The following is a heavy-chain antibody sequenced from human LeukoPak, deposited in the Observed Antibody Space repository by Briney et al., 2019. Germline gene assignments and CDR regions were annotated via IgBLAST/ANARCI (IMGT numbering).Heavy chain of an antibody. CDR2: IYYSGST. Sequence: SETLSLTCIVSVGSLSNSSYYWGWLRQPPGKGLEWIGSIYYSGSTYYIPSLKSRSNISVDTSKNQLTLKLSSVTAADTAVYYCPRLPTVTYYFDYWGQGTLVTVSS. D-gene: IGHD4-17*01. J-gene: IGHJ4*02. V-gene: IGHV4-39*01. CDR3: PRLPTVTYYFDY. CDR1: VGSLSNSSYY.